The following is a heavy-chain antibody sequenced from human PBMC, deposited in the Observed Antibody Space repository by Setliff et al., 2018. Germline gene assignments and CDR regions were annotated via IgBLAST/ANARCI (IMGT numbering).Heavy chain of an antibody. CDR1: GYTFTSYD. V-gene: IGHV1-8*03. CDR3: ARGLGSYYYYYMDV. J-gene: IGHJ6*03. D-gene: IGHD7-27*01. CDR2: MNPNSGNT. Sequence: ASVKVSCKASGYTFTSYDINWVRQATGQGLEWMGWMNPNSGNTGYAQKXXGRVTITRNTSISTAYMELSSLRSEDTAVYYCARGLGSYYYYYMDVWGKGTTVTVSS.